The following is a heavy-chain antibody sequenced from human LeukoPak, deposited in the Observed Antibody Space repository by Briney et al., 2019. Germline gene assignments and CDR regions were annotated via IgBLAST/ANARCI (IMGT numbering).Heavy chain of an antibody. CDR3: ARGVYYDSSGQRSNWFDP. CDR2: MNPNSGNT. CDR1: GYTFTSYD. J-gene: IGHJ5*02. D-gene: IGHD3-22*01. Sequence: ASVKVSCKASGYTFTSYDINWLRQATGQGLEWIGWMNPNSGNTGYAQKFQGRVTITRNTSISTAYMELSSLRSEDTAVYYCARGVYYDSSGQRSNWFDPWGQGTLVTVSS. V-gene: IGHV1-8*03.